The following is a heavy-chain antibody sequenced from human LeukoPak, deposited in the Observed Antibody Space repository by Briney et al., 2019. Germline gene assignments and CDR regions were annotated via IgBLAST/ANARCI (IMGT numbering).Heavy chain of an antibody. J-gene: IGHJ4*02. V-gene: IGHV3-48*01. CDR3: ARLSGSRLPGY. Sequence: PGGSLRLSCAASGFTFSNHSMNWVRQAPGKGLEWVSYISSSSSARYYAGSVKGRITISRDDARNSLYLQMNSLRAEDTAIYYCARLSGSRLPGYWGQGALVTVSS. D-gene: IGHD3-3*01. CDR1: GFTFSNHS. CDR2: ISSSSSAR.